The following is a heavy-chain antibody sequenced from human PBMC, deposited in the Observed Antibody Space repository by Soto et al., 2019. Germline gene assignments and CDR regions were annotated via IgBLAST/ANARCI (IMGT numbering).Heavy chain of an antibody. Sequence: QITLKESGPTLVKPTQTLTLTCTFSGFSFSTSGVGVGWIRQPPGKALEWLALIYWDDDKRYSPSLKSRLTITKDTSKNHVVLTMTNMDPVDTATYYCAHRPSYCSGGSCYSGFDYWGQGTLVTVSS. CDR3: AHRPSYCSGGSCYSGFDY. V-gene: IGHV2-5*02. J-gene: IGHJ4*02. CDR1: GFSFSTSGVG. CDR2: IYWDDDK. D-gene: IGHD2-15*01.